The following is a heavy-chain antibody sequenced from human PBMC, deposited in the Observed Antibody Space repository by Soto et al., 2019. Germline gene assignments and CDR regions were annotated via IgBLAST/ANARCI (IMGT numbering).Heavy chain of an antibody. CDR3: ARPFGVYCDYAWSLRY. V-gene: IGHV1-18*01. J-gene: IGHJ4*02. CDR1: GYTFSGYA. Sequence: QVQLVQSGAEVKKPGASVKVSCKASGYTFSGYAMGWVRQAPGQGLEWMGWISAYNGNTDYAQKFQGRVTMTTDTSTSTAYMELRSLTSDATAVYYCARPFGVYCDYAWSLRYWGQGTLVTVSS. CDR2: ISAYNGNT. D-gene: IGHD4-17*01.